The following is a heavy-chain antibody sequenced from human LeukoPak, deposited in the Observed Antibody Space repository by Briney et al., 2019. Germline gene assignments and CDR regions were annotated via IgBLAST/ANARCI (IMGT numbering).Heavy chain of an antibody. CDR1: GGTFSSYA. V-gene: IGHV1-69*05. D-gene: IGHD2-15*01. Sequence: SVKVSCKASGGTFSSYAISWVRQAPGQGLEWMGGIIPIFGTANYAHKFQGRVTITTDESTSTAYMELSSLRSEDTAVYYCARANGYCSGGSCYSEINWFDPWGQGTLVTVSS. CDR2: IIPIFGTA. J-gene: IGHJ5*02. CDR3: ARANGYCSGGSCYSEINWFDP.